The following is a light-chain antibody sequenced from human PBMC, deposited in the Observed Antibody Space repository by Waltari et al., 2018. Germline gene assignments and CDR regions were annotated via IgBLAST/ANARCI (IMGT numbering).Light chain of an antibody. Sequence: QSALTQPASVSGSPGQSISISCTGTRSDIGSHDLVSWYQQYPGKGPKLIIYEVNKRPSGVSNRFSGSKSENTASLTISGPQSEDEADYYCCSYAGSNIFVIFGGGTKLTVL. CDR1: RSDIGSHDL. V-gene: IGLV2-23*02. J-gene: IGLJ2*01. CDR3: CSYAGSNIFVI. CDR2: EVN.